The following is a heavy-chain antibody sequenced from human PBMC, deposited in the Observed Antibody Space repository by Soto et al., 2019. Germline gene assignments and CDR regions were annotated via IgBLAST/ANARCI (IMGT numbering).Heavy chain of an antibody. J-gene: IGHJ6*02. D-gene: IGHD3-3*01. CDR1: GYTFTSHG. CDR3: ARDFSEVLRFLEWLDYYGMDV. Sequence: ASVKVSCKASGYTFTSHGISWVRQAPGQGLEWMGWISAYNGNTNYAQKLQGRVTMTTDTSTSTAYMELRSLRSDDTAVYYCARDFSEVLRFLEWLDYYGMDVWGQGTTVTVSS. CDR2: ISAYNGNT. V-gene: IGHV1-18*04.